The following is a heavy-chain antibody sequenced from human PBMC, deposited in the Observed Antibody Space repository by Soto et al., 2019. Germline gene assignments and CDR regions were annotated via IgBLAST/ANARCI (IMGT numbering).Heavy chain of an antibody. D-gene: IGHD5-12*01. V-gene: IGHV1-8*01. CDR3: ARCLSNIGPTSCPYAFDI. CDR2: MNPNSGNT. J-gene: IGHJ3*02. Sequence: TRKRIERMGWMNPNSGNTGYAQKFQGRVTMTRNTSISTAYMELSSLRSEDTAVYYCARCLSNIGPTSCPYAFDIWGQGTMGTGSS.